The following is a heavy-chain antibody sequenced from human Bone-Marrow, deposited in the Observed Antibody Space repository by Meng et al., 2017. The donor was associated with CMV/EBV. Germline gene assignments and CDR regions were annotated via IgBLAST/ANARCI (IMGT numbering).Heavy chain of an antibody. CDR2: MNPNSGNT. D-gene: IGHD3-22*01. J-gene: IGHJ4*02. CDR3: ARGPDYYDSSGGIRFDY. V-gene: IGHV1-8*03. CDR1: GYTFTTYD. Sequence: ASVKVSCKASGYTFTTYDINWVRQATGQGLEWMGWMNPNSGNTGYAQKFQGRVTITRNTSISTAYMELSSLRSEDTAVYYCARGPDYYDSSGGIRFDYWGQGTLVTVSS.